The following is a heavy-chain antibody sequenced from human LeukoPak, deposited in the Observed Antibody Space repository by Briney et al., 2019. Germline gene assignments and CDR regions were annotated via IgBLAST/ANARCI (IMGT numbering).Heavy chain of an antibody. CDR1: GGSISSYY. J-gene: IGHJ4*02. D-gene: IGHD5-12*01. V-gene: IGHV4-59*01. Sequence: SETLSLTCTVSGGSISSYYWSWIRQPPGRGLEWIGYIYYSGSANYNPSLRSRVTISVDTSKNQFSLKLSSVTAADTAVYYCARVTGYDWESFYDYWGQGTLVTVSS. CDR3: ARVTGYDWESFYDY. CDR2: IYYSGSA.